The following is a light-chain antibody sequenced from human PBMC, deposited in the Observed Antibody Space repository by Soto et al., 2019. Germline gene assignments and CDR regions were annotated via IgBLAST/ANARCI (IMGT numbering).Light chain of an antibody. V-gene: IGLV3-21*04. Sequence: SYELTLPSSLSVPPGKTATITCGGDNIGDKIVHWYQQKPGQAPVLVIHSDSDRPSGIPERFSGSNFGNTATLTISRVEAGDEADYFCQVWDSLSDHPVFGAGTKLTVL. CDR2: SDS. CDR1: NIGDKI. J-gene: IGLJ2*01. CDR3: QVWDSLSDHPV.